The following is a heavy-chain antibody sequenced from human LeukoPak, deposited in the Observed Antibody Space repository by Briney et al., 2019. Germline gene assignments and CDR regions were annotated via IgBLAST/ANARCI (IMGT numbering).Heavy chain of an antibody. CDR1: GFTFSDYY. Sequence: GGSLRLSCAASGFTFSDYYMSWIRQAPGKGLQWVSYISSSGCTIYYADSVKGRFTISRDNAKNPLYLQMNSLRAEDTAVYYCARDSAAKYYDFWSGYYNEYFQHWGQGTLVTVSS. CDR2: ISSSGCTI. D-gene: IGHD3-3*01. J-gene: IGHJ1*01. V-gene: IGHV3-11*04. CDR3: ARDSAAKYYDFWSGYYNEYFQH.